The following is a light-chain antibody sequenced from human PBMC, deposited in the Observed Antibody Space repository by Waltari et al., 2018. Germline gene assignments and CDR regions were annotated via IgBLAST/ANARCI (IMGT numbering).Light chain of an antibody. J-gene: IGKJ5*01. V-gene: IGKV1-5*03. CDR2: ESS. Sequence: DIQMTQTPATLSPSVGDRDTITCRASPSISTWLAWYQQKPGKSPNLLIYESSSLESGVSSRCSGSGAGTEFILTSSRLQADDVATYYCQQYNSFPITFGPGTRVEIK. CDR3: QQYNSFPIT. CDR1: PSISTW.